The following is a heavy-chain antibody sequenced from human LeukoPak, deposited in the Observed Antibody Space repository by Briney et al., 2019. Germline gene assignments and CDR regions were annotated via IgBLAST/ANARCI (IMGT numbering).Heavy chain of an antibody. J-gene: IGHJ6*04. CDR2: ISWNSGSI. D-gene: IGHD3-10*01. CDR1: GFTFDDYA. V-gene: IGHV3-9*01. Sequence: PGRSPRLSCAASGFTFDDYAMHWVRQAPGKGLEWVSGISWNSGSIGYADSVKGRFTISRDNAKNSLYLQMNSLRAEDTALYYCAKDIGFGELFLYGMDVWGKGTTVTVSS. CDR3: AKDIGFGELFLYGMDV.